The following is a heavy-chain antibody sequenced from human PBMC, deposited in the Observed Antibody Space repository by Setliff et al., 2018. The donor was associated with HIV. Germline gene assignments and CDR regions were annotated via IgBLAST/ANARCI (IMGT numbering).Heavy chain of an antibody. CDR2: IYSSGNT. CDR3: AREIQASLDPPYGYNYFDP. J-gene: IGHJ5*02. CDR1: GVSINSGNYY. Sequence: PSETLSLTCTVSGVSINSGNYYWGWIRQPAGKRLEWIGRIYSSGNTNYNPSLKSRVTISVDTSKNQFSLKLSSVTAADTAVYYCAREIQASLDPPYGYNYFDPWGQGILVTVSS. V-gene: IGHV4-61*10. D-gene: IGHD3-9*01.